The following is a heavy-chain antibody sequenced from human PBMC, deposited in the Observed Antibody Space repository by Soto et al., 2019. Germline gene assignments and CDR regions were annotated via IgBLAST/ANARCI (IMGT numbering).Heavy chain of an antibody. CDR1: GGSISSGGYY. D-gene: IGHD5-12*01. J-gene: IGHJ4*02. Sequence: QVQLQESGPGLVKPSQTLSLTCTVSGGSISSGGYYWSWIRQHPGKGLEWIGYIYYSGSTYYNPSLMSRVTRSVDTSKNQFSLKLSSVTAADTAVYYCARGGGYSGYDSKGTDYWGQGTLVTVSS. CDR3: ARGGGYSGYDSKGTDY. V-gene: IGHV4-31*03. CDR2: IYYSGST.